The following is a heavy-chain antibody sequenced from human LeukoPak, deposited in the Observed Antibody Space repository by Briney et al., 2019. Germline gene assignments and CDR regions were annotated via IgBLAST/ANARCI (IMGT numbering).Heavy chain of an antibody. CDR2: IKSKTDVAPI. J-gene: IGHJ6*02. CDR3: ARVDIVYYYGMDV. Sequence: PGGSLRLSCAASGFTFSSYSMNWVRQAPGKGLEWLGRIKSKTDVAPIDYAAPVKGRFTISRDDSKNTVYLQMNTVKTEDTAVYYCARVDIVYYYGMDVWGQGTTVTVSS. CDR1: GFTFSSYS. V-gene: IGHV3-15*05. D-gene: IGHD5-12*01.